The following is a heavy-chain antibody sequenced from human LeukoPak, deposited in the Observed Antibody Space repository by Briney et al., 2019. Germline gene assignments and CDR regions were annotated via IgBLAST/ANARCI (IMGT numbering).Heavy chain of an antibody. CDR3: ARDRLGTYNWFDP. D-gene: IGHD3-16*01. Sequence: GGSLRLSCAASGFTVSSNYMSWVRQAPGKGLEWVSVIYSGGSTYYADSVKGRFTISRDNSKNTLYLQMNSLRAEDTAVYHCARDRLGTYNWFDPWGQGTLVTVSS. J-gene: IGHJ5*02. V-gene: IGHV3-66*02. CDR1: GFTVSSNY. CDR2: IYSGGST.